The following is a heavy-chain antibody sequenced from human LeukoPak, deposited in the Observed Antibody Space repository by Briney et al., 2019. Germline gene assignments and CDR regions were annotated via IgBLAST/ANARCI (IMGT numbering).Heavy chain of an antibody. CDR2: FDPEDGET. CDR1: GYTLSELS. D-gene: IGHD3-10*01. Sequence: GASVKVSCKVSGYTLSELSVHWVRQAPGEGLEWMGGFDPEDGETIYAQKLQDRVTMAEDTSTDTAYMDLSSLRSEDTAVYYCATTIRGVPTGLHWGQGTLVTVSS. CDR3: ATTIRGVPTGLH. J-gene: IGHJ4*02. V-gene: IGHV1-24*01.